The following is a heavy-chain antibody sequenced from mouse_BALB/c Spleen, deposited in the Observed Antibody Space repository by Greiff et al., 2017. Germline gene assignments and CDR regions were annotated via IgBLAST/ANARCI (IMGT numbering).Heavy chain of an antibody. CDR2: ISSGSSTI. CDR1: GFTFSSFG. CDR3: ARSGATWYYFDY. D-gene: IGHD3-1*01. Sequence: DVMLVESGGGLVQPGGSRKLSCAASGFTFSSFGMHWVRQAPEKGLEWVAYISSGSSTIYYADTVKGRFTISRDNPKNTLFLQMTSLRSEDTAMYYCARSGATWYYFDYWGQGTTLTVSS. J-gene: IGHJ2*01. V-gene: IGHV5-17*02.